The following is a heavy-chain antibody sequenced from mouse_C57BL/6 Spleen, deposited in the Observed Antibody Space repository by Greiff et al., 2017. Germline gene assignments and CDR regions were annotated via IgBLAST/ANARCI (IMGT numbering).Heavy chain of an antibody. CDR3: ARREGYWYFDV. CDR2: INPNNGGT. V-gene: IGHV1-26*01. Sequence: VQLQQSGPELVKPGASVKISCKASGYTFTDYYMNWVKQSHGKSLEWIGDINPNNGGTSYNQKFKGKATLTVDKSSSTAYMELRSLTSEDSAVYYCARREGYWYFDVWGTGTTVTVSS. J-gene: IGHJ1*03. CDR1: GYTFTDYY.